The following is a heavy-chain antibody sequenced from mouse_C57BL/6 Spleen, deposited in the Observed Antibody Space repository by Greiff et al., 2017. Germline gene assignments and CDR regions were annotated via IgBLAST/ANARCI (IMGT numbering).Heavy chain of an antibody. CDR3: ARGEDYGSSYIWYFDV. Sequence: QVQLKQPGAELVKPGASVKMSCKASGYTFTSYWITWVKQRPGQGLEWIGDIYPGSGSTNYNEKFKSKATLTVDTSSSTAYMQLSSLTSEDSAVYYCARGEDYGSSYIWYFDVWGTGTTVTVSS. D-gene: IGHD1-1*01. V-gene: IGHV1-55*01. J-gene: IGHJ1*03. CDR2: IYPGSGST. CDR1: GYTFTSYW.